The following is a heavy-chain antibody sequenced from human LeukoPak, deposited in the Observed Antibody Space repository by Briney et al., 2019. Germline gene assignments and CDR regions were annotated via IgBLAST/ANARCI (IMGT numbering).Heavy chain of an antibody. CDR1: RFTFSSYS. D-gene: IGHD3-10*01. Sequence: GGSLRLSCAASRFTFSSYSTNWVRQAPGKGLEWVASIKQYGGDKYYVDSVKGRFTISRDNVENSLYLQMNSLTSEDTAVYYCARVELDNSRSYERDFDYWGQGTLVTVSS. CDR3: ARVELDNSRSYERDFDY. V-gene: IGHV3-7*01. J-gene: IGHJ4*02. CDR2: IKQYGGDK.